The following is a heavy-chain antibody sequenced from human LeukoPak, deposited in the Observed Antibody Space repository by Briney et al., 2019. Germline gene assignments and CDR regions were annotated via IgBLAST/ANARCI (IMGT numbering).Heavy chain of an antibody. V-gene: IGHV3-23*01. D-gene: IGHD6-19*01. CDR3: AKTTTGYSSGRYPGWPADY. CDR1: GFTFNSYA. J-gene: IGHJ4*02. Sequence: PGGSLTLSCAAYGFTFNSYAMYWVRQAPGKGLEWVSGIFGSGGSAHYADSVKGRFTVSRDNSKNTVYLQMSSLRAEDTAVYYCAKTTTGYSSGRYPGWPADYWGQGSLVTVSS. CDR2: IFGSGGSA.